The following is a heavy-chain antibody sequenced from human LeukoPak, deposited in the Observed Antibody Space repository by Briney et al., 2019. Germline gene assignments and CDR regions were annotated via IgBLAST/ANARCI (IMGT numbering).Heavy chain of an antibody. J-gene: IGHJ4*02. CDR1: GDSVSSNSAA. V-gene: IGHV6-1*01. CDR3: VRTRETLRSPGYYFDY. CDR2: TYYRSKWYN. Sequence: SQTLSLTCAISGDSVSSNSAAWNWIRQSPSRGLEWLGRTYYRSKWYNDYAVSVKSRITINPDTSKNQFSLQLNSVTPEDTAVYYCVRTRETLRSPGYYFDYWGQGTLVTVSS. D-gene: IGHD3-3*01.